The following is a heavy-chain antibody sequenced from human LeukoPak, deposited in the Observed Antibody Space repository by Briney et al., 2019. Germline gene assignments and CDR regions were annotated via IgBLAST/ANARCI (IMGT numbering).Heavy chain of an antibody. CDR3: ARETTYYYDSSGYCSVSPGVYFDY. CDR1: GFTFSSYS. J-gene: IGHJ4*02. D-gene: IGHD3-22*01. V-gene: IGHV3-21*01. CDR2: ISSSSSYI. Sequence: PGGSLRLSCAASGFTFSSYSMNWVRQAPGKGLEWVSSISSSSSYIYYADSVKGRFTISRDNAKNSLYLQMNSLRAEDTAVYYCARETTYYYDSSGYCSVSPGVYFDYWGQGTLVTVSS.